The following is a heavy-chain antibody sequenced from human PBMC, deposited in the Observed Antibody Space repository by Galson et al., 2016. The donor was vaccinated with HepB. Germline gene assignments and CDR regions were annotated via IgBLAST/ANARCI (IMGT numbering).Heavy chain of an antibody. Sequence: SVKVSCKASGYTFTSYDINWVRRATGQGLEWMGWMNPSSGGTGYAQKFQGRITMTRNTSISTAYTELSSLRSEDTAVYYCARPLSVYDGAELDVWGQGTTVTVSS. D-gene: IGHD5/OR15-5a*01. CDR1: GYTFTSYD. CDR2: MNPSSGGT. V-gene: IGHV1-8*01. CDR3: ARPLSVYDGAELDV. J-gene: IGHJ6*02.